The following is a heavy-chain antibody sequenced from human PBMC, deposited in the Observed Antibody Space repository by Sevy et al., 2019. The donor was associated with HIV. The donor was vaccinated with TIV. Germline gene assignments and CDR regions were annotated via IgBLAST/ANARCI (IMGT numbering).Heavy chain of an antibody. CDR1: GFTFTNYA. V-gene: IGHV3-23*01. J-gene: IGHJ3*02. Sequence: GGSLRLSCAASGFTFTNYAMSWVRQAPGKGLEWVSSTSYSGGKTNYADSVKGRFTISRDTSKNTVYLQMNSLRVEDTAIYFCAKRGESSNWYTHAFDIWGQGTMVTVSS. CDR3: AKRGESSNWYTHAFDI. CDR2: TSYSGGKT. D-gene: IGHD4-4*01.